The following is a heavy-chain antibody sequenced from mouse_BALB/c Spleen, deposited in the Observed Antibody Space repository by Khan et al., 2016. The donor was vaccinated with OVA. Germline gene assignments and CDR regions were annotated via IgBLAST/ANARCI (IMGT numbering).Heavy chain of an antibody. V-gene: IGHV1-4*01. Sequence: QVQLKESGAELARPRASVKMSCKASGYTFTSYTIHWIKERPGQGLEWIGYINPSNCYTNYNQKFKDKATLTTDKSSTTAYLQLSSLTSDDSAVYNCVRDGAYHRNDGWFAYWGQGTLVTVSA. CDR2: INPSNCYT. CDR3: VRDGAYHRNDGWFAY. J-gene: IGHJ3*01. D-gene: IGHD2-14*01. CDR1: GYTFTSYT.